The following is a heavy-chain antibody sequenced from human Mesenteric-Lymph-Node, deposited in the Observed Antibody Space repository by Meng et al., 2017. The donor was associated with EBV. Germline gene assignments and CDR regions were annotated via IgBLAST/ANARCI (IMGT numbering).Heavy chain of an antibody. Sequence: QVQFVQSGAEVKKPSASVKVSCKASGYTFTTYTIHWVRQASGQRPECVGWINAGSGNTKYSQKFQGRVTITRDTSATTAYMEVISLTSEDTAVYYCARARVGATELSWDYWGQGTLVTVSS. V-gene: IGHV1-3*01. CDR3: ARARVGATELSWDY. J-gene: IGHJ4*02. CDR1: GYTFTTYT. CDR2: INAGSGNT. D-gene: IGHD1-26*01.